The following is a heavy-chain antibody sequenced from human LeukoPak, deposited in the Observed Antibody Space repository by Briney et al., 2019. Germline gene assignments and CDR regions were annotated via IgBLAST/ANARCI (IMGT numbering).Heavy chain of an antibody. J-gene: IGHJ4*02. CDR3: ATDVRDSSGYYYPHYFDY. CDR1: GYTLTELS. D-gene: IGHD3-22*01. V-gene: IGHV1-24*01. Sequence: ASVKVSCKVSGYTLTELSMHWVRQAPGKGLEWMGGFDPEDGETIYAQKFQSRVTMTEDTSTDTAYMELSSLRSEDTAVYYCATDVRDSSGYYYPHYFDYWGQGTLVTVSS. CDR2: FDPEDGET.